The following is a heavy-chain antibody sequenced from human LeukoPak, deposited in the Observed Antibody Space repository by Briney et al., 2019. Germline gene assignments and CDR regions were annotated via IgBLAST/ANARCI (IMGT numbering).Heavy chain of an antibody. V-gene: IGHV3-21*01. J-gene: IGHJ4*02. D-gene: IGHD2-15*01. CDR2: ISSSSYI. Sequence: GGSLRLSCAASGFTFSTHTMNWVRQAPGKGLEWVSSISSSSYIYYADSVKGRFTISRDNAKNSLYLLMNSLRAEDTAVYYCARYCSGGSCYDIDFWGQGTLVTVSS. CDR1: GFTFSTHT. CDR3: ARYCSGGSCYDIDF.